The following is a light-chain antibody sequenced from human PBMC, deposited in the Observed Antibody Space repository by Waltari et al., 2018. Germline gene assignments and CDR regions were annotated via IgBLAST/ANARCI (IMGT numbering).Light chain of an antibody. CDR2: DVN. CDR1: SSAAGGYNY. CDR3: CSYAGSYILV. J-gene: IGLJ2*01. V-gene: IGLV2-11*01. Sequence: QSALTQPRSVSGSPGQSVTISCPGTSSAAGGYNYVSWYQQHPGKAPILIIYDVNRPPSGVPDRFAGSKSGNTASLTSSGLQAEDEADFCCCSYAGSYILVFGGGTKLTVL.